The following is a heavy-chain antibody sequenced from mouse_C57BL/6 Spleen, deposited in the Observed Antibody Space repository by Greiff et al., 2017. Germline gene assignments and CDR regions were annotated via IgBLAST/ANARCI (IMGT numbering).Heavy chain of an antibody. CDR2: IDPSDSET. Sequence: QVQLQQPGAELVRPGSSVKLSCKASGYTFTSYWMHWVKQRPIQGLEWIGNIDPSDSETHYNQKFKDKATLTVDKSSSTAYMQLSSLTSEDSAVYYCAFYYYGSSYENYVDYWGQGTTLTVSS. CDR1: GYTFTSYW. D-gene: IGHD1-1*01. CDR3: AFYYYGSSYENYVDY. V-gene: IGHV1-52*01. J-gene: IGHJ2*01.